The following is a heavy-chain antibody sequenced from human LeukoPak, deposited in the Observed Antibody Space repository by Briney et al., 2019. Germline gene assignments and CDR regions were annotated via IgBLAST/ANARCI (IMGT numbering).Heavy chain of an antibody. J-gene: IGHJ5*02. Sequence: GGSLRLSCAASGFTFSSYSMNWVRQAPGKGLEWVSSISSSSYIYYADSVKGRFTISRDNAKNSLYLQMNSLRAEDTAVYYCARDNSNYRNWFDPWGQGTLVTVSS. CDR2: ISSSSYI. CDR3: ARDNSNYRNWFDP. D-gene: IGHD4-11*01. V-gene: IGHV3-21*01. CDR1: GFTFSSYS.